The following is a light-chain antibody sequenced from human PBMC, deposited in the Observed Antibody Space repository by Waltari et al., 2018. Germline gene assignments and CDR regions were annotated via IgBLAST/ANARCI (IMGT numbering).Light chain of an antibody. CDR2: DAS. CDR3: QKYVSIPAM. CDR1: QSVSKY. V-gene: IGKV3-20*01. Sequence: EIVLTQSPGTLSLSPGERATLSCRASQSVSKYLAWYQQKPGQAPRLLIYDASSRASGIPDRFSGSGSGTDFSLTISRLEPEDFAVYYCQKYVSIPAMFGQGTKVEI. J-gene: IGKJ1*01.